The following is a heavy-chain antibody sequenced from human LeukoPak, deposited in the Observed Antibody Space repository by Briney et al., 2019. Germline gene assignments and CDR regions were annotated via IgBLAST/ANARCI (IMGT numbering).Heavy chain of an antibody. J-gene: IGHJ4*02. CDR3: ARVLSDSNGWYHFDY. D-gene: IGHD6-19*01. V-gene: IGHV3-53*01. CDR1: GFTVSSNH. CDR2: IYSGGGT. Sequence: GGSLRLSCAASGFTVSSNHMSWVRQAPGKGLEWVSVIYSGGGTYYADSVKGRFTISRDNSKNTLSLQMNSLRAEDTAVYYCARVLSDSNGWYHFDYWGQGTLVTVSS.